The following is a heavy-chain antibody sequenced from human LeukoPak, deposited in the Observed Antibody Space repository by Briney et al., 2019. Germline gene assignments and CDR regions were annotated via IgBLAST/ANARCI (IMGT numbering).Heavy chain of an antibody. CDR1: GYSFTSYW. CDR3: ARHRPYSSGWRHFDY. V-gene: IGHV5-51*01. J-gene: IGHJ4*02. CDR2: IYPGDSDT. D-gene: IGHD6-19*01. Sequence: NHGESLKISCKGSGYSFTSYWIGWVRQMPGKGLEWMGIIYPGDSDTRYSPSFQGQVTISADKSISTAYLQWSSLKASDTAMYYCARHRPYSSGWRHFDYWGQGTLVTVSS.